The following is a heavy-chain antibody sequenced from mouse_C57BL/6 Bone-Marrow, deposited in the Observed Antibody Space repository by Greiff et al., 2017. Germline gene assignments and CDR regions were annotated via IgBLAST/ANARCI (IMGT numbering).Heavy chain of an antibody. CDR3: ADDYDEDWYFDV. CDR2: IDTSDSNT. J-gene: IGHJ1*03. V-gene: IGHV1-69*01. Sequence: QVHVMQSGAELVMPGASVKLSCTASGYTFTSYGMHWVKQRPGQGLEWIGEIDTSDSNTTYNQKFKGKSTLTVDKSSSTAYMQLSSLTSEDSAVYYWADDYDEDWYFDVWGTGTTVTVSS. D-gene: IGHD2-4*01. CDR1: GYTFTSYG.